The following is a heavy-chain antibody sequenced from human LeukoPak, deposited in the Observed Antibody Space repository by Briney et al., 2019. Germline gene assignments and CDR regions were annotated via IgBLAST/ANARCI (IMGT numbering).Heavy chain of an antibody. CDR2: INHSGST. CDR3: ARGLIPHAFDI. J-gene: IGHJ3*02. D-gene: IGHD2-21*01. Sequence: SETLSLTCAVYGGSFSGYYWSWIRQPPGKGLEWIGEINHSGSTNYNPSHKSRVTISVDTSKNQFSLKLSSVTAADTAVYYCARGLIPHAFDIWGQGTMVTVSS. V-gene: IGHV4-34*01. CDR1: GGSFSGYY.